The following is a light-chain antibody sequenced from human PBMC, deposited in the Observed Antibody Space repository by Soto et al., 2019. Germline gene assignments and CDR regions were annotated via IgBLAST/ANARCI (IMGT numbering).Light chain of an antibody. Sequence: SYELTQPPSVSVSPGQTARITCSGDALPKQYAYWYQQKPGQAPVVVIYKDTERPSGIPERFSGSSSGTTVTLTISAVQAEDEADYYCQSADSSGSYVFGSGTKLTVL. CDR2: KDT. V-gene: IGLV3-25*02. CDR3: QSADSSGSYV. CDR1: ALPKQY. J-gene: IGLJ1*01.